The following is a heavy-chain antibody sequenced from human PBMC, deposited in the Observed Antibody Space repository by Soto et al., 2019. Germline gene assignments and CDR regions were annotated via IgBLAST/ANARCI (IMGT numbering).Heavy chain of an antibody. V-gene: IGHV4-34*01. CDR3: ARRRGNYYDSSGPYYFDY. CDR1: GGSFSGYY. Sequence: QVQLQQWGAGLLKPSETLSLTCAVYGGSFSGYYWSWIRQPPGKGLEWIGEINHSGSTNYNPSLKSRVTISVDTSKNQFSLKLSSVTAADTAVYYCARRRGNYYDSSGPYYFDYWGQGTLVTVSS. D-gene: IGHD3-22*01. CDR2: INHSGST. J-gene: IGHJ4*02.